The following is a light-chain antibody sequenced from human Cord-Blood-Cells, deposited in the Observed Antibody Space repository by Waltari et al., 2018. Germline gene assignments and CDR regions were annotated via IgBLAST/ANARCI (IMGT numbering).Light chain of an antibody. Sequence: QSVLTQPPSASGTPGQRVTISCSGSSSNIGSNYVYWYQQLPGTAPKLRSYRNNQRPSGVPDRFSGSKSGTSASLAISGLRSEDEADYYCAAWDDSLSGRGVFGTGTKVTVL. V-gene: IGLV1-47*01. CDR1: SSNIGSNY. CDR2: RNN. CDR3: AAWDDSLSGRGV. J-gene: IGLJ1*01.